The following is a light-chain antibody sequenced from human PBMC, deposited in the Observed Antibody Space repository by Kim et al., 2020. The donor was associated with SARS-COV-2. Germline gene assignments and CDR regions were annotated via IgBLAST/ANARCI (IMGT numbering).Light chain of an antibody. J-gene: IGLJ3*02. CDR1: SRDVGGYNY. CDR2: DVS. CDR3: CSYTRSSTWV. V-gene: IGLV2-14*03. Sequence: GQSITITCTGTSRDVGGYNYVSWYQQHPGKVPKLMIYDVSKRPSGVSNRFSGSKSGNTASLTISGLQAEDEADYYCCSYTRSSTWVFGGGTQLTVL.